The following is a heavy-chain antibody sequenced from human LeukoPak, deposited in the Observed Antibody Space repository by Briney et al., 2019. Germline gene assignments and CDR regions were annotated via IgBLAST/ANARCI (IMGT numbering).Heavy chain of an antibody. J-gene: IGHJ4*02. CDR3: ATERPDTSGSKIDY. CDR2: IRYDGTNK. Sequence: GGSLRLSCAASGFIFSNYAMHWVRQAPGKGPEWVAFIRYDGTNKYYADSVKGRYTISRDNSKNTLYLQVNSLRAEDTAVYYCATERPDTSGSKIDYWGQGTLVTVSS. D-gene: IGHD3-22*01. V-gene: IGHV3-30*02. CDR1: GFIFSNYA.